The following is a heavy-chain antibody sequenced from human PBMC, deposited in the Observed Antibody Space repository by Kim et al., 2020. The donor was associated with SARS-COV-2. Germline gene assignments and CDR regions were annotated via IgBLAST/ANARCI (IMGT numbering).Heavy chain of an antibody. Sequence: GGSLRLSCAASGFTFSSYSMNWVRQAPGKGLEWVSSISSSSSYIYYADSVKGRFTISRDNAKNSLYLQMKSLRAEDTAVYYCARDRAAVAGYYFDYWGQGTLVTVSS. CDR1: GFTFSSYS. CDR2: ISSSSSYI. V-gene: IGHV3-21*01. D-gene: IGHD6-19*01. J-gene: IGHJ4*02. CDR3: ARDRAAVAGYYFDY.